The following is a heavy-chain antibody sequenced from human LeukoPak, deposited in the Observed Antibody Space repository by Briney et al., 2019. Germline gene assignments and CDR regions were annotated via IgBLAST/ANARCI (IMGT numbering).Heavy chain of an antibody. Sequence: GGSLRLSCAASGFTFSSYWMSWVRQAPGKGLEWVANIKQDGSEKYYVDSVKGRFTISRDNTKNSLYLQMNSLRAEDTAVYYRARERGSKCFDYWGQGTLVTVSS. V-gene: IGHV3-7*01. CDR3: ARERGSKCFDY. CDR1: GFTFSSYW. D-gene: IGHD3-10*01. CDR2: IKQDGSEK. J-gene: IGHJ4*02.